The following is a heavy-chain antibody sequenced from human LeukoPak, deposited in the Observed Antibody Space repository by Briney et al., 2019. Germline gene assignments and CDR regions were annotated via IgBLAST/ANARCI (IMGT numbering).Heavy chain of an antibody. J-gene: IGHJ6*02. CDR3: ARGRGIVVVPAAIKSRYYYYGMDV. CDR1: GYTFTSYD. CDR2: MNPTRCNT. D-gene: IGHD2-2*02. V-gene: IGHV1-8*01. Sequence: ASVTVSFKASGYTFTSYDINWLRPPTGQGLEWMGWMNPTRCNTDYAQKFQGRVTMTRNTSISTAYMELSSLRSEDTAVYYCARGRGIVVVPAAIKSRYYYYGMDVWGQGTTVTVSS.